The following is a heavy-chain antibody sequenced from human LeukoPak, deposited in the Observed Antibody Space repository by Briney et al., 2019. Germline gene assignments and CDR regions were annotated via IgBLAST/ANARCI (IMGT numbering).Heavy chain of an antibody. V-gene: IGHV4-39*07. D-gene: IGHD5-24*01. CDR2: INHSGST. CDR3: ARKGGYNWARWFDP. J-gene: IGHJ5*02. Sequence: PSETLSLTCTVSGGSISSSSYYWGWIRQPPGKGLEWIGEINHSGSTNYNPSLKSRVTISVDTSKNQFSLKLSSVTAADTAVYYCARKGGYNWARWFDPWGQGTLVTVSS. CDR1: GGSISSSSYY.